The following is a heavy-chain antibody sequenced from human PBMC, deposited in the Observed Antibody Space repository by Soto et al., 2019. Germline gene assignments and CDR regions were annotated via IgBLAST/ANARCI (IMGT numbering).Heavy chain of an antibody. V-gene: IGHV3-33*01. CDR2: IWYDGSNK. CDR3: ASWRLQGFDP. Sequence: QVQLVESGGGVVQPGRSLRLSCAASGFTFSSYGMHWVRQAPGKGLEWVAVIWYDGSNKYYADSVKGRFTISRDNSKNTLYLQMNSMRAEDTAVYYCASWRLQGFDPWGQGTLVTVSS. D-gene: IGHD4-4*01. J-gene: IGHJ5*02. CDR1: GFTFSSYG.